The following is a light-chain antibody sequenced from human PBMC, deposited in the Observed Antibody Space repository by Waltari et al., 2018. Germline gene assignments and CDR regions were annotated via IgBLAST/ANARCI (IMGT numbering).Light chain of an antibody. Sequence: DIQMTQSPSSLSASVGDRVTMTCRASQNIGIYLNWYQQKPGQAPKLLIYAASSLQSGVPSRFSGSGSGTDFTLTISSLQPEDFATYYCQQSHNTPWTFGQGTKVEIK. J-gene: IGKJ1*01. CDR2: AAS. V-gene: IGKV1-39*01. CDR1: QNIGIY. CDR3: QQSHNTPWT.